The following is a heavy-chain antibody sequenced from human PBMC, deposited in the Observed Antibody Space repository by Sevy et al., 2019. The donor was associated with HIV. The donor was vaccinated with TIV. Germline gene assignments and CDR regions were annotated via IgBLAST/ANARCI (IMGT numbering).Heavy chain of an antibody. V-gene: IGHV1-2*06. D-gene: IGHD3-22*01. J-gene: IGHJ4*02. Sequence: ASVKVSCKASGYTFSGYYIHWVRQAPGQGLEWMGRFNPKSGGTNYAQKFQGRVTMTTDTSISTAYMDLSRLRSDDTAVYYCAKEAPGYNYDSSGSFDHWGQGTLVTVSS. CDR1: GYTFSGYY. CDR2: FNPKSGGT. CDR3: AKEAPGYNYDSSGSFDH.